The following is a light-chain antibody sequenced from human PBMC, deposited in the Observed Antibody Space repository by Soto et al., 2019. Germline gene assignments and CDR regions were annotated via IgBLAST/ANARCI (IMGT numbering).Light chain of an antibody. CDR1: QSVSSNQ. Sequence: EFVLTQSPGTLSLSPGARATLSCRTSQSVSSNQLAWYQQKPGQAPRLLIYGASSRTTGIPDRFSGSGSGTNFTLTISRLETEDFAVYYCQQYGGSPGTFCQGTKVDIK. CDR3: QQYGGSPGT. V-gene: IGKV3-20*01. CDR2: GAS. J-gene: IGKJ1*01.